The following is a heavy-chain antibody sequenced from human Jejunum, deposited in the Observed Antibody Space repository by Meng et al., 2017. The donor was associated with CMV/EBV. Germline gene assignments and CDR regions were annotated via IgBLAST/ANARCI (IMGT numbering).Heavy chain of an antibody. Sequence: QVHLEGSGPGMVKPSETLSLACTVSGGSLTTYYWSWIRQRAGKGLEWIGRIITSGSTNYTPSLRSRVIMSVDTSKNQFFLKLRSVTAADTAVYFCAKGYGNSFEYWGQGSLVTVSS. D-gene: IGHD3-16*01. V-gene: IGHV4-4*07. J-gene: IGHJ4*02. CDR1: GGSLTTYY. CDR2: IITSGST. CDR3: AKGYGNSFEY.